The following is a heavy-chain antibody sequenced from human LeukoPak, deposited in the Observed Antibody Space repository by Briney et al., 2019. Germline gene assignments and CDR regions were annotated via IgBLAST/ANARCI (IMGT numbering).Heavy chain of an antibody. D-gene: IGHD4-17*01. CDR2: ITSSSSY. J-gene: IGHJ6*04. Sequence: GGSLRLSCVASGFTLSTYSMNWVRQAPGKGLEWVSSITSSSSYYADSVKGRFTISRDNAKNSLFLQMNSLRAEDTAVYFCARDPDPHDYGDYEEGFWYYYAMDVWGKGATVTVSS. CDR1: GFTLSTYS. V-gene: IGHV3-21*01. CDR3: ARDPDPHDYGDYEEGFWYYYAMDV.